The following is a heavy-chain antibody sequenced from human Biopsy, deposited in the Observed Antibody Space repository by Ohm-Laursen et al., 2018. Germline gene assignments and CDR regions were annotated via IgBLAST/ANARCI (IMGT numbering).Heavy chain of an antibody. J-gene: IGHJ4*02. CDR2: IFYSANT. CDR3: ARLGSGDYFPTFFDF. V-gene: IGHV4-31*03. CDR1: GVSINGGRYY. D-gene: IGHD5-12*01. Sequence: SDTLSFTCTVSGVSINGGRYYWNWIRHHPGKGLEWIGNIFYSANTYYNPSLKSRVTISVDTSKNQFSLKLSSVTAADTVVYYCARLGSGDYFPTFFDFWGQGALVTVSS.